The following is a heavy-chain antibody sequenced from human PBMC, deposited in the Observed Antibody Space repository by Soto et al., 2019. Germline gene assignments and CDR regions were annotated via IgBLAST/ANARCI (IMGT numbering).Heavy chain of an antibody. CDR2: IYYSGST. J-gene: IGHJ4*02. CDR3: ARQHSSGHAGYFDY. CDR1: GGSISSSSYY. V-gene: IGHV4-39*01. Sequence: QLQLQESGPGLVKPSETLSLTCTVSGGSISSSSYYWGWIRQPPGKGLEWIGSIYYSGSTYYNPSLKSRVTISVETSKNQFSLKLSSVTAADTAVYYCARQHSSGHAGYFDYWGQGTLVTVSS. D-gene: IGHD6-19*01.